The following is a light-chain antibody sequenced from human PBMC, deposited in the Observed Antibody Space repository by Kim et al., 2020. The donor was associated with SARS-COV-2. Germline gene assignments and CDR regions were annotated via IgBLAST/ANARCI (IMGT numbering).Light chain of an antibody. Sequence: LSASVGDRVTITCRASQGISHDLAWYQQKPGKVPKLLIFAASALHSGVPSRFSGSGSGTDFTLTISSLQPEDVATYYCQKYNGAPWTFGQGTKVDIK. J-gene: IGKJ1*01. V-gene: IGKV1-27*01. CDR2: AAS. CDR3: QKYNGAPWT. CDR1: QGISHD.